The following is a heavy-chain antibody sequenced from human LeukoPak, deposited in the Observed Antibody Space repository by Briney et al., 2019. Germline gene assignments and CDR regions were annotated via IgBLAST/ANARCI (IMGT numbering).Heavy chain of an antibody. V-gene: IGHV3-21*01. CDR2: ISSSSTYI. CDR3: ARDHRDGYEFDY. J-gene: IGHJ4*02. Sequence: GGSLRLSCAASGFTFSSYAMSWVRQAPGKGLEWVSSISSSSTYIHYADSVKGRFTISRDNAKNSLYLQMNSLRAEDTAVYYCARDHRDGYEFDYWGQGTLVTVSS. D-gene: IGHD5-24*01. CDR1: GFTFSSYA.